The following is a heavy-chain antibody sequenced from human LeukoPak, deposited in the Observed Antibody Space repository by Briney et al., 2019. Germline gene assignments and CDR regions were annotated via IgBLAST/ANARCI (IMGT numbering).Heavy chain of an antibody. CDR2: ISGSGDST. V-gene: IGHV3-23*01. J-gene: IGHJ4*02. CDR3: AKDRVATMVTRAILN. Sequence: TGGSLRLSCAASGFTFSIYAMSCVRQAPGKGLEWVSTISGSGDSTYFADSVKGRFTISRDNSKNTLYLQMNSLRAEDTAVYYCAKDRVATMVTRAILNWGQGTLVTVSS. D-gene: IGHD5-18*01. CDR1: GFTFSIYA.